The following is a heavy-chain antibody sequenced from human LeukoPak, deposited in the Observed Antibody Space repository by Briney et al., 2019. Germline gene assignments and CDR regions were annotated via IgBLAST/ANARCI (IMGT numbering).Heavy chain of an antibody. V-gene: IGHV3-7*01. CDR1: GFTFSDYW. D-gene: IGHD2-2*02. CDR2: IKEDGSEK. Sequence: PGGSLRLSCAASGFTFSDYWMSWVRQAPGKGLEWVANIKEDGSEKYYVDSVKGRFTISRDNAKNSLYLEMNSLRAEDTAVYYCARAHIPNFWGQGTLVTVSS. CDR3: ARAHIPNF. J-gene: IGHJ4*02.